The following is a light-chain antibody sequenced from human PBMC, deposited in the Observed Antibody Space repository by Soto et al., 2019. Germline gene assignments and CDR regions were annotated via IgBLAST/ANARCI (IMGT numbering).Light chain of an antibody. J-gene: IGLJ1*01. CDR2: EVN. CDR1: SSDVGGYSY. Sequence: QSVLTQPPSASGSPGQSVAISCTGTSSDVGGYSYVSWYQQHPGKAPKLMIYEVNKRPSGVPDRFSGSKSGNTASLTVSGLQAEDEADYYCQSRDSSLGSYVFGTGT. V-gene: IGLV2-8*01. CDR3: QSRDSSLGSYV.